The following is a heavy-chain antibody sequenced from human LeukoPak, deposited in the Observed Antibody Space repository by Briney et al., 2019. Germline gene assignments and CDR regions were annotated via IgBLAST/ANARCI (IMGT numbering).Heavy chain of an antibody. V-gene: IGHV4-39*01. CDR2: ISYSGNT. CDR1: GGSISSSSYC. Sequence: PSETLSLTCTVSGGSISSSSYCGGWIRQPPGKDLEWIGSISYSGNTYYNPSLKSRVTISVDTSKNQFSLKLSSVTAADTAVYYCARWWLRGWEFDYWSQGTPVTVSS. CDR3: ARWWLRGWEFDY. J-gene: IGHJ4*02. D-gene: IGHD5-12*01.